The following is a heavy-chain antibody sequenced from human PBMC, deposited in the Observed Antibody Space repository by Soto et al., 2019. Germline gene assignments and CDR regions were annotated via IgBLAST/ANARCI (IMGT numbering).Heavy chain of an antibody. CDR1: GGSITGSY. Sequence: SETLSLTCTVSGGSITGSYWSWIRQPPGKGPEWIGYIYYSGGTNFNPSLKSRVTMSVDTARNQFSLQLSSVTAADTAVYFCAKYRRTDAEGYTFDYWGQGALVTVSS. CDR2: IYYSGGT. J-gene: IGHJ4*02. D-gene: IGHD2-15*01. V-gene: IGHV4-59*01. CDR3: AKYRRTDAEGYTFDY.